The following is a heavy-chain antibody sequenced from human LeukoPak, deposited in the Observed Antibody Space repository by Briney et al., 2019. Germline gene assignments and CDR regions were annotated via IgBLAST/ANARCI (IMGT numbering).Heavy chain of an antibody. Sequence: PSQTLSLTCTVSGGSISSGSYYWSWIRQPPGKGLEWIGRIYTSGSTNYNPSLKSRVTISVDTSKNQFSLKLSSVTAADTAVYYCARGAGDYLLFDYWGQGTLVTVSS. D-gene: IGHD4-17*01. CDR1: GGSISSGSYY. J-gene: IGHJ4*02. V-gene: IGHV4-61*02. CDR2: IYTSGST. CDR3: ARGAGDYLLFDY.